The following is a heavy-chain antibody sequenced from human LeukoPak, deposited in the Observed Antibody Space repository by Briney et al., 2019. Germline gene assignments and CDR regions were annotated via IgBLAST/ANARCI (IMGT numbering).Heavy chain of an antibody. CDR1: GYSFTSYW. D-gene: IGHD3-22*01. Sequence: GESLKISCKGSGYSFTSYWIGWVRQMPGKGLEWMGLIYPGDSDTRYSPSFQGQVTISADKSISTAYVQWDSLKASDTAIYYCARHLAYYDFSGYPYYFDSWGQGTLVTVSS. J-gene: IGHJ4*02. CDR3: ARHLAYYDFSGYPYYFDS. V-gene: IGHV5-51*01. CDR2: IYPGDSDT.